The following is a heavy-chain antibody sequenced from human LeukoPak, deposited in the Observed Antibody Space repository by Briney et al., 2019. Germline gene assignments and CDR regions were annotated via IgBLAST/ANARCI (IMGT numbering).Heavy chain of an antibody. Sequence: GESLKISCKGSGYIFTNYWIGWVRQMPGKGLEWMGIAHPGDSDTRYSPSFQGQVTISVDKSISTAYLQWSSLKASDTAMYYCARLRTTVAAGFDYWGQGTLVTVSS. V-gene: IGHV5-51*01. CDR1: GYIFTNYW. CDR3: ARLRTTVAAGFDY. D-gene: IGHD6-19*01. J-gene: IGHJ4*02. CDR2: AHPGDSDT.